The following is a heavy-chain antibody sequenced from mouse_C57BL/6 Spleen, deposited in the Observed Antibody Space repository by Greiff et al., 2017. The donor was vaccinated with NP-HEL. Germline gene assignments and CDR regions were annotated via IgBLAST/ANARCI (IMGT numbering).Heavy chain of an antibody. D-gene: IGHD2-3*01. Sequence: EVKLQQSGPELVKPGASVKISCKASGYTFTDYYMNWVKQSHGKSLEWIGDINPNNGGTSYNQKFKGKATLTVDKSSSTAYMELRSLTSEDSVVYYCARLDDGYPGGFDYWGQGTTLTVSS. V-gene: IGHV1-26*01. CDR1: GYTFTDYY. CDR3: ARLDDGYPGGFDY. CDR2: INPNNGGT. J-gene: IGHJ2*01.